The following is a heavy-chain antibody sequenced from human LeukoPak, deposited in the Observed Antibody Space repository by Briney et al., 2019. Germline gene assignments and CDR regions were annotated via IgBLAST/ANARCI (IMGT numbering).Heavy chain of an antibody. D-gene: IGHD2-2*01. CDR2: MNPNSGNT. CDR1: GGTFSSYA. CDR3: ARGLGSLNQLLYYYYMDV. J-gene: IGHJ6*03. V-gene: IGHV1-8*03. Sequence: ASVKVSCKASGGTFSSYAINWVRQATGQGLEWMGWMNPNSGNTGYAQKFQGRVTITRNTSISTAYMELSSLRSEDTAVYYCARGLGSLNQLLYYYYMDVWGKGTTVTVSS.